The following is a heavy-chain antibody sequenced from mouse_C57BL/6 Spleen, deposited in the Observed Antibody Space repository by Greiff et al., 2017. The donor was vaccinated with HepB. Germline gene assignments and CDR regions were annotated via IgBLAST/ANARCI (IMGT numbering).Heavy chain of an antibody. CDR1: GYTFTSYW. CDR3: ARRLDYYAMDY. V-gene: IGHV1-61*01. J-gene: IGHJ4*01. Sequence: QVQLQQPGAELVRPGSSVKLSCKASGYTFTSYWMDWVKQRPGQGLEWIGNIYPSDSETHYNQKFKDKATLTVDKSSSTAYMQLSSLTSEDSAFYYCARRLDYYAMDYWGQGTSVTVSS. CDR2: IYPSDSET.